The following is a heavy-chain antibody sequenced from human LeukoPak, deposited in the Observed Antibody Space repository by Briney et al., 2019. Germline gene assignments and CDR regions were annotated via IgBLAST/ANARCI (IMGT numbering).Heavy chain of an antibody. CDR1: VYTFTSYD. Sequence: GASVKVSCKASVYTFTSYDINWVRQATGQGLEWMGWMNPNSGNTGYAQKFQGRVTMTRNTSISTAYMELSSLRSEDTAVYYCARGLYYYGSGSCYNENPLRGWGQGTLVTVSS. V-gene: IGHV1-8*01. CDR3: ARGLYYYGSGSCYNENPLRG. CDR2: MNPNSGNT. D-gene: IGHD3-10*01. J-gene: IGHJ4*02.